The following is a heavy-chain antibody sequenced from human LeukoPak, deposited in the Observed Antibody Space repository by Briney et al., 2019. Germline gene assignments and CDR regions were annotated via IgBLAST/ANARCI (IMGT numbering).Heavy chain of an antibody. CDR1: GGSVSSGSYY. D-gene: IGHD3-3*01. J-gene: IGHJ4*02. CDR2: IYYSGST. V-gene: IGHV4-61*01. Sequence: PSETLSLTCTVSGGSVSSGSYYWGWIRQPPGKGLEWIGYIYYSGSTNYNPSLKSRVTISVDTSKNQFSLKLSSVTAADTAVYYCARAYDFWSGSNFDYWGQGTLVTVSS. CDR3: ARAYDFWSGSNFDY.